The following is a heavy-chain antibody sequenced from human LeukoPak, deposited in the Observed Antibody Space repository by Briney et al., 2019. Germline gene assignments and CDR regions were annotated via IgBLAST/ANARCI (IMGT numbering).Heavy chain of an antibody. CDR1: GFTFSSYS. CDR2: ISSSSRYI. J-gene: IGHJ6*03. CDR3: ARDNVAAAGGLDYYYYMDV. D-gene: IGHD6-13*01. V-gene: IGHV3-21*01. Sequence: PGGSLRLSCAASGFTFSSYSMNWVRQAPGKGLEWVSSISSSSRYIYYADSVKGRFTISRDNAKNSLYLQMNSLRAEDTAVYYCARDNVAAAGGLDYYYYMDVWGKGTTVTVSS.